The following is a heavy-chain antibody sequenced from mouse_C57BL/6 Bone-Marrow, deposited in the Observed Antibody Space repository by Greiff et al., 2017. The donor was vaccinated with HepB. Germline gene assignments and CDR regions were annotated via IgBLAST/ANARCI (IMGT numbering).Heavy chain of an antibody. V-gene: IGHV1-55*01. CDR3: ARFTTVVPFAY. CDR1: GYTFTSYW. J-gene: IGHJ3*01. Sequence: VQLQPGAELVKPGASVKMSCKASGYTFTSYWITWVKQRPGQGLEWIGDIYPGSGSTNYNEKFKSKATLTVDTSSSTAYMQLSSLTSEDSAVYYCARFTTVVPFAYWGQGTLVTVSA. CDR2: IYPGSGST. D-gene: IGHD1-1*01.